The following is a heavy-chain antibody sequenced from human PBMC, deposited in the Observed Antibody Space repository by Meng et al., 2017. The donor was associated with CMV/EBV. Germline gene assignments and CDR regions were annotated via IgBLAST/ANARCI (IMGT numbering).Heavy chain of an antibody. D-gene: IGHD3-10*01. CDR3: ASVQGLGVS. CDR2: IYTSGST. V-gene: IGHV4-61*02. CDR1: GTSTSSGMYY. Sequence: VPLQRPGAGLVKPAERLSLYCAVAGTSTSSGMYYLSVLRQPAGNGLEWIGRIYTSGSTNYNTPLKSRVTIPVDTSKNQFSLKLSSVTAADTAVYYCASVQGLGVSWGQGTLVTVSS. J-gene: IGHJ4*02.